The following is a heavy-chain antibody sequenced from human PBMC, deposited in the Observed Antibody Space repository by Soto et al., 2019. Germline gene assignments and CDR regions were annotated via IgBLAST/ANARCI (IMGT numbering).Heavy chain of an antibody. CDR1: GFSLSTTGMC. D-gene: IGHD4-4*01. J-gene: IGHJ6*02. V-gene: IGHV2-70*01. CDR2: IDWDDDK. CDR3: ARIPTVTTVYYGMEV. Sequence: SGPTLVNPTQTLTLTCTFSGFSLSTTGMCVSWIRQPPGKALEWLALIDWDDDKYYSTSLKTRLTISRDTSKNQVVLTMTNMDPVDTATYYCARIPTVTTVYYGMEVWGQGTTVTVSS.